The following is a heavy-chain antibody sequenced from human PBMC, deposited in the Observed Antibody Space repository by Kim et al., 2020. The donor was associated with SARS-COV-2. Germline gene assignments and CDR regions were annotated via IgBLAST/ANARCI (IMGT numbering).Heavy chain of an antibody. Sequence: GGSLRLSCAASGFTFSRYWMHWVRQAPGKGLVWVSRIRGDGSSTSYADSVEGRFTISRDNAKNTLYLQMNSLRAEDTAVYYCARDGGGLRPDIWGQGTMVTVSP. J-gene: IGHJ3*02. V-gene: IGHV3-74*01. CDR1: GFTFSRYW. CDR3: ARDGGGLRPDI. D-gene: IGHD5-12*01. CDR2: IRGDGSST.